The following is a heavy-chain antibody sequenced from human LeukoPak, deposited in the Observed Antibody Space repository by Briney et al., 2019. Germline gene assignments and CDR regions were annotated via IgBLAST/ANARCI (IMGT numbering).Heavy chain of an antibody. J-gene: IGHJ4*02. CDR1: GFTFSSYA. CDR2: ISGSGGST. D-gene: IGHD6-19*01. Sequence: GGSLRLSCAASGFTFSSYAMSWVRQAPGKGLEWVSSISGSGGSTYYADSVKGRFTISRDNSKNTLYLQMNSLRAEDTAVYYCARDLEQWLVSWDSWGQGTLVTVSS. CDR3: ARDLEQWLVSWDS. V-gene: IGHV3-23*01.